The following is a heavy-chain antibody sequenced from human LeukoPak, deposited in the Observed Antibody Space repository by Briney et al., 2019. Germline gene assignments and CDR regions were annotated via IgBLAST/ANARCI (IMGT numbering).Heavy chain of an antibody. D-gene: IGHD3-10*01. Sequence: GGSLRLSCAASGFTFSSFGMHWVRQAPGKGLEWVAVIWFDGSETYYSESVKGRFTVSRDNSKNTLFLQMNSLRVEDTAVYYCARVGSGYTVDYWGQGTLVTVSS. CDR3: ARVGSGYTVDY. V-gene: IGHV3-33*01. J-gene: IGHJ4*02. CDR1: GFTFSSFG. CDR2: IWFDGSET.